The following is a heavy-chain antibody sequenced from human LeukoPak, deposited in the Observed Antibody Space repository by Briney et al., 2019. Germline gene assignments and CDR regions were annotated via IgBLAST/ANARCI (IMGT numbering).Heavy chain of an antibody. CDR3: AKDQGVHYYGSERGLYNWFDP. CDR1: GFTFSSYA. D-gene: IGHD3-10*01. V-gene: IGHV3-23*01. CDR2: ISGSGGST. Sequence: GGSLRLSCAASGFTFSSYAMSWVRQAPGKGLEWVSAISGSGGSTYYADSVKGRITISRDNSKNTLYLQMNSLRAEDTAVYYCAKDQGVHYYGSERGLYNWFDPWGQGTLVTVSS. J-gene: IGHJ5*02.